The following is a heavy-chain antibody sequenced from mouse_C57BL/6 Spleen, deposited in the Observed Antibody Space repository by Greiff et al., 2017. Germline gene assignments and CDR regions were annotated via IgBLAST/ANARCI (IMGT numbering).Heavy chain of an antibody. J-gene: IGHJ1*03. CDR3: ARIYYGSSYDDWYFDV. Sequence: QVQLKQPGAELVKPGASVKLSCKASGYTFTSYWMHWVKQRPGQGLEWIGMIHPNSGSTNYNEKFKSKATLTVDKSSSTAYMQLSSLTSEDSAVYYCARIYYGSSYDDWYFDVWGTGTTVTVSS. CDR1: GYTFTSYW. V-gene: IGHV1-64*01. D-gene: IGHD1-1*01. CDR2: IHPNSGST.